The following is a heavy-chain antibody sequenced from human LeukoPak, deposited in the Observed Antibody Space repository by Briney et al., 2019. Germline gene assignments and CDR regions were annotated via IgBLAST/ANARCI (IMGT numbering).Heavy chain of an antibody. CDR1: GFTCSDYY. D-gene: IGHD5-12*01. Sequence: GGSLRLSCAVSGFTCSDYYMSWLRPAPGQGLEWVSYISSSSSYTNYADSVKGRFTSSRDNAKNSLYLKMNSLRAEDTAVYYCARDRRPGGYEYFQHWGQGTLVTVSS. V-gene: IGHV3-11*06. CDR3: ARDRRPGGYEYFQH. J-gene: IGHJ1*01. CDR2: ISSSSSYT.